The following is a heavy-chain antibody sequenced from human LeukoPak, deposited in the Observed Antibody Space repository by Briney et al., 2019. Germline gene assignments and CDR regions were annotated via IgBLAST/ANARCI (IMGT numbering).Heavy chain of an antibody. D-gene: IGHD4-17*01. CDR3: ARRTRWMTTVTSRQPYYFDY. CDR2: IYYSGST. CDR1: GGSISSTSYY. J-gene: IGHJ4*02. Sequence: PSETLSLTCTVSGGSISSTSYYWGWIRQPPGKGLEWIGSIYYSGSTNYNPSLKSRVTISVDTSKNQFSLKLSSVTAADTAVYYCARRTRWMTTVTSRQPYYFDYWGQGTLVTVSS. V-gene: IGHV4-39*07.